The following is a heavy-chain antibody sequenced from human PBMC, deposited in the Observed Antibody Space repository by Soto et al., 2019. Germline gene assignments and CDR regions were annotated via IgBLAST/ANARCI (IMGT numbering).Heavy chain of an antibody. CDR2: LSYDGSDK. Sequence: QVQLVESGGGVVQPGRSLRLSCAVSGFTFSTYGMHWVRQTPGKGLEWVAVLSYDGSDKYYADSVKGRFTISRDNSKYTLYLQMNSLNPEDTAVYYCASTPKFSYGSGWYGSILDYWGQGTLVTVSS. J-gene: IGHJ4*02. CDR3: ASTPKFSYGSGWYGSILDY. V-gene: IGHV3-30*03. D-gene: IGHD6-19*01. CDR1: GFTFSTYG.